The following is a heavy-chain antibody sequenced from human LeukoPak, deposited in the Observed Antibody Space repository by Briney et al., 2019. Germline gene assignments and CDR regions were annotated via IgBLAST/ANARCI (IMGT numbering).Heavy chain of an antibody. V-gene: IGHV1-18*01. CDR3: ARQGYSSSSTADF. CDR2: ISGHNDNT. Sequence: ASVKVSCKTSGYTFISYGMSWLRQAPGQGFEWLGWISGHNDNTNYAQKIEGRVTLTTDRVTSTAHMELRSLRPDDTAVYYCARQGYSSSSTADFWGQGTLVTVSS. D-gene: IGHD6-6*01. J-gene: IGHJ4*02. CDR1: GYTFISYG.